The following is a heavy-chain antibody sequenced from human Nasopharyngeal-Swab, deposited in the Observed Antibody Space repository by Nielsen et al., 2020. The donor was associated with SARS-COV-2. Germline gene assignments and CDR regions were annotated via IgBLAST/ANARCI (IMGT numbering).Heavy chain of an antibody. D-gene: IGHD3-16*02. CDR3: ARGDAITFGGVIVRYYYYGMDV. J-gene: IGHJ6*02. Sequence: ASVKVSCKASGYTFTSYAMNWVRQAPGQGLEWMGWINTNTGNPTYAQGFTGRFVFSLDTSVSTAYLQISSLKAEDTAVYYCARGDAITFGGVIVRYYYYGMDVWGQGTTVTVS. CDR1: GYTFTSYA. V-gene: IGHV7-4-1*02. CDR2: INTNTGNP.